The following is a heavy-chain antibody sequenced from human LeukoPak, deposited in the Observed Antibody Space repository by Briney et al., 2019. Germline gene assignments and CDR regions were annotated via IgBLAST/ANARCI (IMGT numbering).Heavy chain of an antibody. CDR2: IIPIFGTA. CDR1: GGTFSSYA. Sequence: ASVKVSCKASGGTFSSYAISWVRQAPGQGLEWMGGIIPIFGTANYAQKFQGRVTITTDESTSTAYMEPSSLRSEDTAVYYCASSNGTKTTTVIKRNWFDPWGQGTLVTVSS. J-gene: IGHJ5*02. V-gene: IGHV1-69*05. CDR3: ASSNGTKTTTVIKRNWFDP. D-gene: IGHD4-23*01.